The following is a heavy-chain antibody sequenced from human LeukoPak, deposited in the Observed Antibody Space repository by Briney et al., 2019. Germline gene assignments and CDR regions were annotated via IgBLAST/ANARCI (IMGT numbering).Heavy chain of an antibody. Sequence: GGSPRLSCTASGFTFSIYWMSWVRQAPGKGLDWVANIKPDGSEQYYVDSVRGRFTVSRDNAKNSLYLQMNSLSAEDTAVYYCARDNNAAFDIWGRGTMVTVSS. CDR2: IKPDGSEQ. CDR3: ARDNNAAFDI. J-gene: IGHJ3*02. CDR1: GFTFSIYW. D-gene: IGHD2-2*01. V-gene: IGHV3-7*04.